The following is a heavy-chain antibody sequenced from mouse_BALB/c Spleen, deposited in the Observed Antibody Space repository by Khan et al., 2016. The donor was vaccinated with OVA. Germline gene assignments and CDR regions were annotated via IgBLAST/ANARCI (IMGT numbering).Heavy chain of an antibody. Sequence: QVQLQQSGAELVKAGASVKMSCKASGYTFTSYWMHWVKQRLGQGLEWFAETNPTNGRTYYNEKFKSKATLTVDKSSSTAYMLLSGQTFEDSAVYYCARIKKIVATYFDYWGQGTTLTVS. D-gene: IGHD1-1*01. V-gene: IGHV1S81*02. CDR3: ARIKKIVATYFDY. J-gene: IGHJ2*01. CDR2: TNPTNGRT. CDR1: GYTFTSYW.